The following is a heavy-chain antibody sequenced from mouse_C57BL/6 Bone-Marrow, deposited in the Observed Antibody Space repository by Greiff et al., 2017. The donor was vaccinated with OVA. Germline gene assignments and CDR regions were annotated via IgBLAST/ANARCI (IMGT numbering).Heavy chain of an antibody. D-gene: IGHD1-1*01. CDR2: INPNYGTT. J-gene: IGHJ4*01. CDR1: GYSFTDYN. V-gene: IGHV1-39*01. CDR3: AMYYYGRSLYAMDD. Sequence: EVKLQESGPELVKPGASVKISCKASGYSFTDYNIPFVPPLPFPLLAWIGLINPNYGTTSYNQKFKGKATLTVDQSSSTAYMQLNSLTSEDSAVYYCAMYYYGRSLYAMDDGGKGTSGTGSA.